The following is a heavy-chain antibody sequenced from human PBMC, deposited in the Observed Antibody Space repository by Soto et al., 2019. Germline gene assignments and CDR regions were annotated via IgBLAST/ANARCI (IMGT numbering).Heavy chain of an antibody. Sequence: SVKVSCKASGGTFSSYTISWVRQAPGQGLEWMGRIIPILGIANYAQKFQGRVTITADKSTSTAYMELSSLRSEDTAVYYCARGIAVALDAFDIWGQGTMVNVSS. J-gene: IGHJ3*02. V-gene: IGHV1-69*02. CDR1: GGTFSSYT. CDR3: ARGIAVALDAFDI. CDR2: IIPILGIA. D-gene: IGHD6-19*01.